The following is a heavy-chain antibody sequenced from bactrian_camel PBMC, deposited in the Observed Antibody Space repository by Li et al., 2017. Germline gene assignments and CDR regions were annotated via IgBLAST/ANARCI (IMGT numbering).Heavy chain of an antibody. CDR1: GFAWNDYY. V-gene: IGHV3-2*01. Sequence: VQLVESGGGSVDDGGSLTLSCTASGFAWNDYYWSWVRQAPGKELEWVSTLYTGTDAGTKYYADSVKGRFNIWRNNSENTMSLQMNSLKPEDTADYYCATNWRLRCTENPSDFPYWGQGTQVTVS. CDR2: LYTGTDAGTK. J-gene: IGHJ6*01. CDR3: ATNWRLRCTENPSDFPY. D-gene: IGHD1*01.